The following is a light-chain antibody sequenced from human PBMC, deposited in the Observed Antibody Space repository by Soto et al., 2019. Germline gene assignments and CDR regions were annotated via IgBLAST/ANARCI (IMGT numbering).Light chain of an antibody. J-gene: IGLJ3*02. CDR3: SSYTSSSTWV. Sequence: QSVPTPPSSVSGSPGQSISISCTVTSSDVGAYNYVSWYQQHPGKAPKLMIYEVSNRPSGVSDRFSGSRSGNTASLTISRLQAEDESDYYCSSYTSSSTWVFGGGTKVTVL. CDR2: EVS. CDR1: SSDVGAYNY. V-gene: IGLV2-14*01.